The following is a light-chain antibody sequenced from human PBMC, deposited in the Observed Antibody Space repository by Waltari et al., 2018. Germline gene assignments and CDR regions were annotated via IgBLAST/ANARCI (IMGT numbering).Light chain of an antibody. Sequence: QSALTQPPSASGSPGQSVTISCTGTTSDVGGYNYVSWYQQHPGKAPKLIISEVTKRPSGVPDRVSGSKSCHTASLTVSGLQAEDEADYYCSSYAHSNTVVFGGGTRLTVL. J-gene: IGLJ2*01. CDR2: EVT. CDR1: TSDVGGYNY. CDR3: SSYAHSNTVV. V-gene: IGLV2-8*01.